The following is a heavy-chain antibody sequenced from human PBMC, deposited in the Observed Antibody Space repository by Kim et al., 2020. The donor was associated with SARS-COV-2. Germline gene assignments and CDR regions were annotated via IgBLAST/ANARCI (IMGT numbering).Heavy chain of an antibody. J-gene: IGHJ5*02. CDR3: ARGGGKACGGDCHLIFDP. D-gene: IGHD2-21*02. V-gene: IGHV4-59*01. CDR1: GGSISSYY. CDR2: IYYSGST. Sequence: SETLSLTCTVSGGSISSYYWSWIRQPPGKGLEWIGYIYYSGSTNYNPSLKSRVTISVDTSKNQFSLKLSSVTAADTAVYYCARGGGKACGGDCHLIFDPWGQGTLVTVSS.